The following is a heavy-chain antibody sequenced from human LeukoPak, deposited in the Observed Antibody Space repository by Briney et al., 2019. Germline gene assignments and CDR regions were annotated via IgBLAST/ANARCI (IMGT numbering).Heavy chain of an antibody. CDR2: INNDGSSS. CDR3: ARGTYGLRIDNWFDP. V-gene: IGHV3-74*01. D-gene: IGHD1-26*01. J-gene: IGHJ5*02. CDR1: GFTFSSYW. Sequence: QPGRSLRLSCAASGFTFSSYWMHWVRQAPGKGLVWVSRINNDGSSSNYADSVKGRFTISRDNAKNTLYLQMNSLRAEDTAVYYCARGTYGLRIDNWFDPWGQGTLVSVSS.